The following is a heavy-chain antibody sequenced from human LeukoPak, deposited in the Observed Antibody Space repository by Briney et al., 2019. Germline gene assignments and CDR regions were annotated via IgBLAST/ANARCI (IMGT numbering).Heavy chain of an antibody. CDR1: GGSISSSSYY. Sequence: SETLSLTCTVSGGSISSSSYYWGWIRQPPGKGLEWIGSIYYSGSTYYNPSLKSRVTISVDTSKNQFSLKLSSVTAADTAVYYCASDVYYYDSGGHPPFDYWGQGTLVTVST. J-gene: IGHJ4*02. CDR2: IYYSGST. D-gene: IGHD3-22*01. CDR3: ASDVYYYDSGGHPPFDY. V-gene: IGHV4-39*07.